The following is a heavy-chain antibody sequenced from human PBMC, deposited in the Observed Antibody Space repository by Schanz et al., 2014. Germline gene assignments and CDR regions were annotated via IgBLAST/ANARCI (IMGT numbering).Heavy chain of an antibody. CDR2: ISSSSIYT. D-gene: IGHD5-12*01. V-gene: IGHV3-11*06. CDR1: GFTFSDYY. CDR3: AREGEWGYDPPRH. J-gene: IGHJ4*02. Sequence: QVQLVESGGTLVKPGGSLRLSCVVSGFTFSDYYMGWIRQAPGKGLEWVSYISSSSIYTNYADSVKGRFTISRDNAKNSLYLQMNSLRAEDTAVYYCAREGEWGYDPPRHWGQGTLVTVSS.